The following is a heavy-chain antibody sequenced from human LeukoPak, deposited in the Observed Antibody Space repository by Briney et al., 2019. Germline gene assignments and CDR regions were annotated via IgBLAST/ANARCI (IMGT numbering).Heavy chain of an antibody. CDR3: ARDITMVRGVINMGDAFDI. Sequence: GGSLRLSCAASGFTVSSNYMSWVRQAPGKGLEWVSVIYSGGSTYYADSVKGRFTISRDNSKNTLYLQMNSLRAEDTAVYYCARDITMVRGVINMGDAFDIWGQGTMVTVSS. CDR2: IYSGGST. CDR1: GFTVSSNY. J-gene: IGHJ3*02. D-gene: IGHD3-10*01. V-gene: IGHV3-66*01.